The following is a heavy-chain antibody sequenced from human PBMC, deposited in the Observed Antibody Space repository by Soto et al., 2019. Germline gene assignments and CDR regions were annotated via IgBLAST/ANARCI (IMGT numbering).Heavy chain of an antibody. CDR3: ARMTFDDYFDY. Sequence: SETLSLTCTVSGGSISSYYWSWIRQPPGKGLEWIGYIYYSGSTNYNPSLKSRVTISVDTSKNQFSLKLSSVTAADTAVYYCARMTFDDYFDYWGQGTLVTVS. CDR2: IYYSGST. V-gene: IGHV4-59*01. D-gene: IGHD2-21*02. J-gene: IGHJ4*02. CDR1: GGSISSYY.